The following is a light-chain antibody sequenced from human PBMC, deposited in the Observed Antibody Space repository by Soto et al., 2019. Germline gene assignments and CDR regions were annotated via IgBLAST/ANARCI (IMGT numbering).Light chain of an antibody. CDR1: QSVTKY. CDR2: DAS. Sequence: EIVLTQSPATLSLSPGERATLSCRASQSVTKYLAWYQQKPGQAPRLLIYDASNRATGIPARFSGSGSGTDFTLTISSLEPEDFAVYYCQQYDNLPITFGPGTKVDIK. J-gene: IGKJ3*01. CDR3: QQYDNLPIT. V-gene: IGKV3-11*01.